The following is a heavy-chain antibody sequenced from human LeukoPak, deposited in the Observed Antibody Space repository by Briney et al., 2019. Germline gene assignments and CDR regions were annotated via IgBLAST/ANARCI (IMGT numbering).Heavy chain of an antibody. V-gene: IGHV1-69*04. CDR2: IIPILGIA. D-gene: IGHD3-10*01. CDR3: ARVFYGSGSSMGY. J-gene: IGHJ4*02. CDR1: GYTFTGYY. Sequence: WASVKVSCKASGYTFTGYYMHWVRQAPGQGLEWMGRIIPILGIANYAQKFQGRVTITADESTSTAYMELSSLRSEDTAVYYCARVFYGSGSSMGYWGQGTLVTVSS.